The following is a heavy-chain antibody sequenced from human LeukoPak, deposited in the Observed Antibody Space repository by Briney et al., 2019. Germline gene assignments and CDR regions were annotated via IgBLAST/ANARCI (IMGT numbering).Heavy chain of an antibody. CDR3: AKFPPFTIFGVDDAFDI. V-gene: IGHV3-23*01. CDR2: ISGSGGST. J-gene: IGHJ3*02. D-gene: IGHD3-3*01. Sequence: GGSLRLSCAASGFTFSSYAMSWVRQAPGKGLEWVSAISGSGGSTYYADSVKGRFTISRDNSKNTLYLQMNSLRAEDTAVYYCAKFPPFTIFGVDDAFDIWGQGTMVTVSS. CDR1: GFTFSSYA.